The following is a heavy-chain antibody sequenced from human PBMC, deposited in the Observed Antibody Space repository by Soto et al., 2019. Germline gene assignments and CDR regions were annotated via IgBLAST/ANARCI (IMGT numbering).Heavy chain of an antibody. Sequence: SETLSLTCAVSGYSISSGYYWGWIRQPPGKGLEWIGTIYHSGSTYYNPSLKSRVTISVDTSKNQFSLKLNSVTAADTAVYYCARAVYCSGGSSYHLRGMDVWGLGTTVTVSS. J-gene: IGHJ6*02. CDR1: GYSISSGYY. CDR2: IYHSGST. CDR3: ARAVYCSGGSSYHLRGMDV. V-gene: IGHV4-38-2*01. D-gene: IGHD2-15*01.